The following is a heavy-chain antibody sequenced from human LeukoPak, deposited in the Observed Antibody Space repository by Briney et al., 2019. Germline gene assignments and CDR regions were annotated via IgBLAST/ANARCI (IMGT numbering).Heavy chain of an antibody. CDR1: GFTFSSYA. V-gene: IGHV3-23*01. CDR3: AKDPDYGDYGTDNWFDP. Sequence: GRSLRLSCAASGFTFSSYAMSWVRQAPGKGLEWVSAISGSGGSTYYADSVKGRFTISRDNSKNTLYLQMNSLRAEDTAVYYCAKDPDYGDYGTDNWFDPWGQGTLVTVSS. CDR2: ISGSGGST. J-gene: IGHJ5*02. D-gene: IGHD4-17*01.